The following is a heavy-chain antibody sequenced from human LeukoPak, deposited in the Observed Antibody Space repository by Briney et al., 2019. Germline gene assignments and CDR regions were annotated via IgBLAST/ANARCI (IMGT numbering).Heavy chain of an antibody. CDR3: TREFPRGYSGSYFDY. V-gene: IGHV3-74*01. J-gene: IGHJ4*02. D-gene: IGHD5-12*01. CDR1: GFTFSSYW. CDR2: INSDGSII. Sequence: GSLRLSCAASGFTFSSYWMHWVRQAPGKGLVWVSRINSDGSIINYADSVKGRFTISRDDAKSTLYLQMNSLRAEDTAVYYCTREFPRGYSGSYFDYWGQGTLVTVSS.